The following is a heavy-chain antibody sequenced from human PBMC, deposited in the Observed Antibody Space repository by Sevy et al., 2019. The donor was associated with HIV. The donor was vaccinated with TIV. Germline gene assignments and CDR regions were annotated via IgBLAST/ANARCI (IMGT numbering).Heavy chain of an antibody. V-gene: IGHV3-48*02. CDR1: GFIFSRYS. CDR3: ARGPDCGGDCDVGFYYPLDV. Sequence: GGSLRLSCTVSGFIFSRYSMNRVRQAPGKGLEWISYTSGNSGAIYYPDSVKGRFTVSRDNANNALFLQMSSLKDDDTAVYYCARGPDCGGDCDVGFYYPLDVWGHVTTVTVSS. CDR2: TSGNSGAI. J-gene: IGHJ6*02. D-gene: IGHD2-21*02.